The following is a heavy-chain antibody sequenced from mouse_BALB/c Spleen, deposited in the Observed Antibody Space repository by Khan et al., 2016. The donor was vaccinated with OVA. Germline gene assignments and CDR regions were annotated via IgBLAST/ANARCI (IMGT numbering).Heavy chain of an antibody. J-gene: IGHJ3*01. V-gene: IGHV3-2*02. CDR3: SRLGPGFTY. D-gene: IGHD4-1*01. CDR2: ISYSGSN. CDR1: GYSITSDYA. Sequence: EVQLQESGPGLVKPSQSLSLTCSVAGYSITSDYAWNWIRQFPGNKLEWMGYISYSGSNSYNPSLKSRISITRDTSKNQFFLQLNSVTTEDTATYYCSRLGPGFTYWGQGTLVTVSA.